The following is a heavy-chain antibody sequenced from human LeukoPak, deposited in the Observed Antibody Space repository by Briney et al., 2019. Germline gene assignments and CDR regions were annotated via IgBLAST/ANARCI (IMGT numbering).Heavy chain of an antibody. CDR1: GFTFNNAW. Sequence: PGGSLRLSCAASGFTFNNAWMSWVRQAPGKGLEWVATIKDDGSDRYYVDSVKGRFTISRDNAKKSLYLQMNSLRVEDTAEYYCANLGYSDGGQGTLGTVSP. CDR2: IKDDGSDR. V-gene: IGHV3-7*01. CDR3: ANLGYSD. D-gene: IGHD5-12*01. J-gene: IGHJ4*02.